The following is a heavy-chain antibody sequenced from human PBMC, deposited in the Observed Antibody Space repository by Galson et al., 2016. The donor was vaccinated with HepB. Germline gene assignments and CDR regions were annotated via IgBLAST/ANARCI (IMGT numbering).Heavy chain of an antibody. D-gene: IGHD3-10*01. CDR2: SRDKTQSYTT. CDR1: GFTFTDHY. J-gene: IGHJ4*02. CDR3: VRVMRTGTSYFAC. Sequence: SLRLSCAASGFTFTDHYIDWVRQAPGKGLEWVGRSRDKTQSYTTSYAASVKGRFTIARDDSKSSVYLQMSSLKTEDMAVYYCVRVMRTGTSYFACWGQGALVTVSS. V-gene: IGHV3-72*01.